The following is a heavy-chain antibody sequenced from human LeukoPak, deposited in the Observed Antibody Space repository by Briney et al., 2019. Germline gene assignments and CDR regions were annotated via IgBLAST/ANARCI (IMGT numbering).Heavy chain of an antibody. CDR2: INHSGST. V-gene: IGHV4-34*01. J-gene: IGHJ4*02. Sequence: PSETLSLTCAVYGGSFSGYYWSWIRQPPGKGLEWIGEINHSGSTNYNPSLKSRVTISVDTSKNQFSLKLSSVTAADTAVYYCARQLYYHDSSGYYWFDYWGQGTLVTVSS. CDR1: GGSFSGYY. D-gene: IGHD3-22*01. CDR3: ARQLYYHDSSGYYWFDY.